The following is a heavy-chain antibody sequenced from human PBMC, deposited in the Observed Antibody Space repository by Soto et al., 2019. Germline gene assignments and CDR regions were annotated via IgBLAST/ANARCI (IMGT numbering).Heavy chain of an antibody. J-gene: IGHJ3*01. CDR1: EVTFASYD. V-gene: IGHV3-23*01. CDR3: VKEGRDWNSRGSFDL. Sequence: GGSLRLSCVASEVTFASYDMDWVRQAPGKGLEWVSLITSGGGGANYADSVKGRFTISRDNSKNTLYLQMNSLRAEDTATYHCVKEGRDWNSRGSFDLWGRGTMVTVSS. D-gene: IGHD1-1*01. CDR2: ITSGGGGA.